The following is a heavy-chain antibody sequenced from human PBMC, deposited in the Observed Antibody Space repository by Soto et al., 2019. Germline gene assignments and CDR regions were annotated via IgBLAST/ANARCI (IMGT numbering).Heavy chain of an antibody. D-gene: IGHD5-18*01. CDR2: IYSGGST. CDR1: GFTVSSNS. Sequence: EVQLVETGGGLIQPGGSLRLSCAASGFTVSSNSMSWVRQAPGKGLEWVSVIYSGGSTYYADSVKGRFTISRDNSKNTLYLQMNSLRAEDTAVYYCARARGYSYGYFYYFDYWGQGTLVTVSS. V-gene: IGHV3-53*02. CDR3: ARARGYSYGYFYYFDY. J-gene: IGHJ4*02.